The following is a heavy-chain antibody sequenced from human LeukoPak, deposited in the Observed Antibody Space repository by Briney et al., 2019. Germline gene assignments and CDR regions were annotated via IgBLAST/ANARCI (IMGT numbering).Heavy chain of an antibody. D-gene: IGHD4-17*01. CDR2: IKQDGSEK. J-gene: IGHJ4*02. Sequence: GGSLRLSCAASGFTFSSYWMSWVRQAPGKGLEWVANIKQDGSEKYYVDSVKGRFTISRDNAKNSLYLQMNSLRAEDTAVYYCAKDFLPATTVTSTYFDYWGQGTLVTVSS. CDR1: GFTFSSYW. V-gene: IGHV3-7*03. CDR3: AKDFLPATTVTSTYFDY.